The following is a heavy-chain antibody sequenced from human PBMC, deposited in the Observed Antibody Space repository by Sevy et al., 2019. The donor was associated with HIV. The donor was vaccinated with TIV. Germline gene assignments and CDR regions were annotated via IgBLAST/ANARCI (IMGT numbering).Heavy chain of an antibody. D-gene: IGHD3-9*01. J-gene: IGHJ4*02. CDR1: GYTLTEFS. Sequence: ASVKVSCKVSGYTLTEFSIHWVRQAPGKGLEWMGGFDPGDGDAETPYAQKFRDRLTMTADTSTVTVYMELSSLRSEDTAVYYCATDTTGYHSTLDYWGQGTLVTVSS. V-gene: IGHV1-24*01. CDR2: FDPGDGDAET. CDR3: ATDTTGYHSTLDY.